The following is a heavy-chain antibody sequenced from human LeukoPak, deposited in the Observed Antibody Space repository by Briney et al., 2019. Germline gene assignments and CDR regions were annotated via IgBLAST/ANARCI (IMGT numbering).Heavy chain of an antibody. V-gene: IGHV4-38-2*02. D-gene: IGHD4-17*01. Sequence: SETLSLTCTVSADSINNNYYWRWIRQSPGKGLEWIGNLYHDGSAYYNPSLKSRVTISVDTSKNQFSLRLSSVTAADTAVYYCARRRDGDYGHNWFDPWGQGTLVTVSS. CDR3: ARRRDGDYGHNWFDP. CDR1: ADSINNNYY. CDR2: LYHDGSA. J-gene: IGHJ5*02.